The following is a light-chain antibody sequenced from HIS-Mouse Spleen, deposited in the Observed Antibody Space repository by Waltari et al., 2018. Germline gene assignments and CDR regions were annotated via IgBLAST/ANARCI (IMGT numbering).Light chain of an antibody. CDR2: EER. CDR3: YSTDSSGNHRV. CDR1: ALPKKY. J-gene: IGLJ2*01. Sequence: SYELTQPPSVSVSPGQTARITCSGDALPKKYAYWYQQKSGQAPVLVIYEERKRPSGIPGGFSGSSSGTMTTLTISGAQVEDEADYYCYSTDSSGNHRVFGGGTKLTVL. V-gene: IGLV3-10*01.